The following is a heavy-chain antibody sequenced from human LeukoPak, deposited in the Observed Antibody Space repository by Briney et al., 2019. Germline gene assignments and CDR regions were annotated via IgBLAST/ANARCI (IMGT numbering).Heavy chain of an antibody. CDR3: ARADRCSSTSCYTPWFDP. D-gene: IGHD2-2*02. CDR1: GYTFTGYY. Sequence: ASVKVSCKASGYTFTGYYMHWVRQAPGQGLEWMGWINPNSGGTNYAQKFQGRVTMTRDTSISTAYMELSRLRSDDTAVHYCARADRCSSTSCYTPWFDPWGQGTLVTVSS. V-gene: IGHV1-2*02. J-gene: IGHJ5*02. CDR2: INPNSGGT.